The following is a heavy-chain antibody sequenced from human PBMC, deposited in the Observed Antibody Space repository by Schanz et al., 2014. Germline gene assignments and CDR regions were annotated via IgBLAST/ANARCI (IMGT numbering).Heavy chain of an antibody. CDR1: GFTFISYD. CDR3: ARDSGSHYLVDH. D-gene: IGHD1-26*01. V-gene: IGHV3-48*01. J-gene: IGHJ4*02. Sequence: AQLVESGGGVVQPGRSLRLSCVASGFTFISYDIHWVRQAPGKGLEWVSYISGSSSTKYYADSVKGRFTISRDNGKKSLYLQMNSLRAEDTAVYFCARDSGSHYLVDHWGQGTLVTVSS. CDR2: ISGSSSTK.